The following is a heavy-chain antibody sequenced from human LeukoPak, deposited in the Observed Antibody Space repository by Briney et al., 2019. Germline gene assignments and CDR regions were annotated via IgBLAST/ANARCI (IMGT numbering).Heavy chain of an antibody. V-gene: IGHV3-48*04. D-gene: IGHD4-17*01. Sequence: PGGSLRLSCAASGFTFSSYSMNWVRQAPGKGLEWVSYISSSSSTIYYADSVKGRFTISRDNAKNSLYLQMNSLRAEDTAVYYCARDDYGATTIWGAFDIWGQGTMVTVSS. J-gene: IGHJ3*02. CDR1: GFTFSSYS. CDR2: ISSSSSTI. CDR3: ARDDYGATTIWGAFDI.